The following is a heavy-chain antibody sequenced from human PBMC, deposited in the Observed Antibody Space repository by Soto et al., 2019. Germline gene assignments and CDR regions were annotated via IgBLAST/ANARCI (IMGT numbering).Heavy chain of an antibody. D-gene: IGHD2-8*02. CDR2: IYSGGST. Sequence: EVQLVESGGGLVQPGGSLRLSCAASGFTVSSNDMSWVRQAPGKGLEWVSIIYSGGSTYYADSVKGRFTISRDSSKNTLYLQMNILRAEDTAVYYCARGWGTGWPFDYWGQGTLVTVSS. J-gene: IGHJ4*02. CDR1: GFTVSSND. V-gene: IGHV3-66*01. CDR3: ARGWGTGWPFDY.